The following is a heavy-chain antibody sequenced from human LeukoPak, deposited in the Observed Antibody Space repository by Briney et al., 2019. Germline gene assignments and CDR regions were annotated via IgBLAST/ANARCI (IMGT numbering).Heavy chain of an antibody. V-gene: IGHV5-51*01. D-gene: IGHD6-25*01. J-gene: IGHJ4*02. CDR2: IYPGDSDT. CDR3: AGLRGASSGWTFDY. Sequence: GESLKISCKGGGYTFTNYWIGWVRQMPGKGLEWMGIIYPGDSDTRDSPSFQGHVTISADKSISTAYLQWSSLKASDTAMYYCAGLRGASSGWTFDYWGQGTLVTVSS. CDR1: GYTFTNYW.